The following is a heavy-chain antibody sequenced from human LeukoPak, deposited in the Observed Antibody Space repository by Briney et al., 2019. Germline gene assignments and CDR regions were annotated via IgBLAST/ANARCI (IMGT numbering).Heavy chain of an antibody. CDR2: MKEDGSQE. J-gene: IGHJ4*02. Sequence: PGGSLRLSCAASGFTLSHYCMTWVRQAPGKGLEWVANMKEDGSQETYVDSVKGRFTISRDNAKNSLYLQMNNVRAEDTAVYYCARYSYKHDCWGQGTLVTVSS. V-gene: IGHV3-7*01. CDR1: GFTLSHYC. CDR3: ARYSYKHDC. D-gene: IGHD2-15*01.